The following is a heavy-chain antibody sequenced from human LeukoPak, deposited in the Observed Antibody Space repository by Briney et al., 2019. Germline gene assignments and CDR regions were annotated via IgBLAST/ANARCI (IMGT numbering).Heavy chain of an antibody. CDR3: ARVCTPFSHLDAFDI. CDR2: IKQDGSEK. V-gene: IGHV3-7*01. CDR1: GFTFSSYW. Sequence: PGGSLRLSCAASGFTFSSYWMSWVRQAPGKGLEWVANIKQDGSEKYYVDSVKGRFTISRDNAKNSLYLQMNSLRAEDTAVYYCARVCTPFSHLDAFDIWGQGTMVTVSS. D-gene: IGHD3-16*01. J-gene: IGHJ3*02.